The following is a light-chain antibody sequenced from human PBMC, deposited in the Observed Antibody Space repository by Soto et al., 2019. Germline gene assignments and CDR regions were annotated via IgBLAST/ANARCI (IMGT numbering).Light chain of an antibody. V-gene: IGKV1-39*01. Sequence: DIQMTQSPSSLSASVGDRVTITCRARQSISTYLNCYQQRPGKAPKLLISIASRLQSGFPSRFSGSGSGTDFPLTISSLQPEDFASYFCQQSYSTLYTFGQRTQLEI. CDR2: IAS. CDR1: QSISTY. J-gene: IGKJ2*01. CDR3: QQSYSTLYT.